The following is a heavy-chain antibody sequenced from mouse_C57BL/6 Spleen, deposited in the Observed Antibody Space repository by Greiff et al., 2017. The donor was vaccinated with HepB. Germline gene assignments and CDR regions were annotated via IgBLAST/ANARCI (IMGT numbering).Heavy chain of an antibody. V-gene: IGHV2-4*01. D-gene: IGHD2-4*01. Sequence: QVQLQQSGPGLVQPSQSLSITCTVSGFSLTSYGVHWVRQPPGKGLEWLGVIWSGGSTDYNAAFISRLSISKDNSKSQVFFKMNSLQADDTAIYYCAKGEIYYDYDRDAMDYWGQGTSVTVSS. J-gene: IGHJ4*01. CDR1: GFSLTSYG. CDR3: AKGEIYYDYDRDAMDY. CDR2: IWSGGST.